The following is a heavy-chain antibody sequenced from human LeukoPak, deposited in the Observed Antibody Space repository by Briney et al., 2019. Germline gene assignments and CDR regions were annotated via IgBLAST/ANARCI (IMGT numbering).Heavy chain of an antibody. J-gene: IGHJ4*02. D-gene: IGHD3-10*01. V-gene: IGHV4-59*12. CDR3: ARGLYYYGSGRNLGY. CDR1: GGSISSYY. Sequence: SETLSLTCTVSGGSISSYYWSWIRQPPGKGLEWIGYIYYSGSTNYNPSLKRRVTISVDTSKNQFSLKLSSVTAADTAVYYCARGLYYYGSGRNLGYWGQGTLVTVSS. CDR2: IYYSGST.